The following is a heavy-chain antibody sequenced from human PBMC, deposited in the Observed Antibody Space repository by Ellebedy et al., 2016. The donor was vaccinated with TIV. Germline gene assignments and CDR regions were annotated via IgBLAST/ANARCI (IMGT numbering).Heavy chain of an antibody. V-gene: IGHV4-61*01. Sequence: SETLSLXCSVSGASVNSGTYSWNWFRQLPGKGLEWIGYMYNSGRSNYNPSLKSRVTISVDSSKDQFSLNLQSVSAVDTALYYCARGVLSGFGQHFDYWGQGTLVTVS. J-gene: IGHJ4*02. CDR3: ARGVLSGFGQHFDY. CDR2: MYNSGRS. D-gene: IGHD3-3*01. CDR1: GASVNSGTYS.